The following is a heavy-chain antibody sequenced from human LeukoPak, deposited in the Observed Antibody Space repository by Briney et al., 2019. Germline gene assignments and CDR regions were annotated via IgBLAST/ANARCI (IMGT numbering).Heavy chain of an antibody. D-gene: IGHD3-16*02. V-gene: IGHV3-23*01. CDR3: AKEHDYVWGSYRSVPFDY. Sequence: GGSLRLSCAASGFTFSSSWMTWVRQAPGKGLEWVSAISGSGGSTYYADSVKGRFTISRDNSKNTLYLQMNSLRAEDTAVYYCAKEHDYVWGSYRSVPFDYWGQGTLVTVSS. CDR2: ISGSGGST. CDR1: GFTFSSSW. J-gene: IGHJ4*02.